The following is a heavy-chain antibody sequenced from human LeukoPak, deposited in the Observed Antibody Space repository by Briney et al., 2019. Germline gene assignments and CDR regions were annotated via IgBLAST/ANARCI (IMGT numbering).Heavy chain of an antibody. CDR2: INPNSGGT. Sequence: ASVKVSCKASGYTFTGYYMHWVRQAPGRGLEWMGWINPNSGGTNYAQKFQGRVTMTRDTSISTAYMELSRLRSDDTAVYYCARETAVAGTYWFDPWGQGTLVTVSS. V-gene: IGHV1-2*02. CDR3: ARETAVAGTYWFDP. J-gene: IGHJ5*02. CDR1: GYTFTGYY. D-gene: IGHD6-19*01.